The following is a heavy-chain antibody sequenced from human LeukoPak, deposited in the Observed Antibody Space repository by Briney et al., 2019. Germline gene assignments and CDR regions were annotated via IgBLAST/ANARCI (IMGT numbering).Heavy chain of an antibody. CDR2: IYYSGST. CDR3: ARDRDSTGYGWFDP. J-gene: IGHJ5*02. V-gene: IGHV4-31*03. Sequence: SQTLSLTCTVSGGSISRGSYYWSWIRQHSGKGLEWIGYIYYSGSTYYNPSLKSRVTISSDTSKNQFSLEMTSVTAADTAVYYCARDRDSTGYGWFDPWGQGTLVTVSS. CDR1: GGSISRGSYY. D-gene: IGHD3-22*01.